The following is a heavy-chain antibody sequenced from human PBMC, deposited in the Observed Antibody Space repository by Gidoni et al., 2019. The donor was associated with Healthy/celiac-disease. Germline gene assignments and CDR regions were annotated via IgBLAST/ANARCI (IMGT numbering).Heavy chain of an antibody. V-gene: IGHV1-69*01. J-gene: IGHJ5*02. Sequence: QVQLVQSGAEVKKPGSSVKVSCKASGGAFSSYAISWVRQAPGQGLEWMGGIIPILGTANYAQKFQGRVTITADESTSTAYMELSSLRSEDTAVYYCARDRVQGRFRNWFDPWGQGTLVTVSS. D-gene: IGHD3-10*01. CDR3: ARDRVQGRFRNWFDP. CDR1: GGAFSSYA. CDR2: IIPILGTA.